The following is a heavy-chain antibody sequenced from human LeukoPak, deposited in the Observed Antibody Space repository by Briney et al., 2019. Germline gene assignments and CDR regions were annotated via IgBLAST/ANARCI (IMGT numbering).Heavy chain of an antibody. CDR3: ARDGVSTTPGFDY. CDR2: IYPNSGAT. J-gene: IGHJ4*02. D-gene: IGHD2-8*01. CDR1: GYTFTAYY. V-gene: IGHV1-2*02. Sequence: VASVKVSCKTSGYTFTAYYMYWLRQAPGQGLECMGWIYPNSGATGYAQNFQGRVTMTRDTSVSTIYMELSRLRSDDTAVYYCARDGVSTTPGFDYWGQGTLVTVSS.